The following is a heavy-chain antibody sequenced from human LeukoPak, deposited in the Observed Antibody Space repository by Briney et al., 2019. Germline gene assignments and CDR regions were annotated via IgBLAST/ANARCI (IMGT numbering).Heavy chain of an antibody. V-gene: IGHV3-66*01. CDR2: IYSGGST. CDR3: ASTGIAAAGPFFDY. Sequence: GGSLRLSCAASGFTFSNYNMNWVRQAPGKGLEWVSVIYSGGSTYYADSVKGRFTISRDNSKNTLYLQMNSLRAEDTAVYYCASTGIAAAGPFFDYWGQGTLVTVSS. J-gene: IGHJ4*02. D-gene: IGHD6-13*01. CDR1: GFTFSNYN.